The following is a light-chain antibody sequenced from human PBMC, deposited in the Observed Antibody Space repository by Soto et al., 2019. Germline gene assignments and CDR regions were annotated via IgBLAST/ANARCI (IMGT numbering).Light chain of an antibody. CDR1: QDIRNH. CDR3: KQYDNAPL. CDR2: DAS. Sequence: DIQMTQSPSSLSASVGDRVTITCQASQDIRNHLNWYQQKPGKAPKFLIYDASYLQTGVPSRFSGSGSETDFTLTISSLQPEDFASYYCKQYDNAPLFGGGTKVELK. J-gene: IGKJ4*02. V-gene: IGKV1-33*01.